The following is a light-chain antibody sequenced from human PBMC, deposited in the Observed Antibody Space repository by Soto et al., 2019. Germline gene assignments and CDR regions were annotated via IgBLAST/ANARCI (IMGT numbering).Light chain of an antibody. CDR1: QSVSSN. V-gene: IGKV3-15*01. CDR2: GAS. J-gene: IGKJ2*01. Sequence: EIVMTQSPGTLSVSPGERATLSCRASQSVSSNLAWYQQKTGQAPRLLIYGASTRATGIPARFSGSGSGTEFTLTISSLQSEDFAVYYCQQYNNWPPAYTFGQGTKVEIK. CDR3: QQYNNWPPAYT.